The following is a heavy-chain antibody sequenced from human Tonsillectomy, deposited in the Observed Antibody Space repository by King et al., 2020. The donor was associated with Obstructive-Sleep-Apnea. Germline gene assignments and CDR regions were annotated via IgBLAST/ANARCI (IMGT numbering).Heavy chain of an antibody. CDR3: ARDIVVVVAATDYYYYGMDV. CDR2: INPSGGST. V-gene: IGHV1-46*01. CDR1: GYTFTSYY. Sequence: VQLVQSGAEVKNPGASVKVSCKASGYTFTSYYMHWVRQAPGQGLEWMGIINPSGGSTSYAQKFQGRVTMTRDTSTSTVYMELSSLRSEDTAVYYCARDIVVVVAATDYYYYGMDVWGQGTTVTVSS. D-gene: IGHD2-15*01. J-gene: IGHJ6*02.